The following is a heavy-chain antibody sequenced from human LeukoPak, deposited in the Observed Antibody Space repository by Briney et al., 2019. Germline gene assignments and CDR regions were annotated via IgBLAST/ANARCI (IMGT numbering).Heavy chain of an antibody. CDR2: IYYSGST. V-gene: IGHV4-59*08. CDR1: GGSISSYY. D-gene: IGHD6-13*01. Sequence: PSETLSLTCTVSGGSISSYYWSWIRQPPGKGLEWIGYIYYSGSTNYNPSLKGRVTISVDTSKNQFSLKLSSVTAADTAVYYCARSGYSSSWYRVAFDIWGQGTMVTVSS. J-gene: IGHJ3*02. CDR3: ARSGYSSSWYRVAFDI.